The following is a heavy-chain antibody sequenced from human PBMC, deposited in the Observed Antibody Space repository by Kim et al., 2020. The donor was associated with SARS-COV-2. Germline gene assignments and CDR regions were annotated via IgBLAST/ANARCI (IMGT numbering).Heavy chain of an antibody. Sequence: GGSLRLSCAASGFTFTNAWMTWVRQAPGKGLEWVGRLKSKTDGGTTDYAAPVKGRFTTSRDDSKNTLYLQMNSLKTEDTAVYYCTTDFPLDGDYGGYWG. CDR3: TTDFPLDGDYGGY. D-gene: IGHD4-17*01. J-gene: IGHJ4*01. CDR2: LKSKTDGGTT. CDR1: GFTFTNAW. V-gene: IGHV3-15*01.